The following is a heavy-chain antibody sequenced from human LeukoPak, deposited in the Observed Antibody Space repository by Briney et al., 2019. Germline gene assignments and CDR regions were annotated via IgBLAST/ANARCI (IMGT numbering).Heavy chain of an antibody. CDR3: ARHSETTEFDY. J-gene: IGHJ4*02. D-gene: IGHD4-11*01. V-gene: IGHV4-59*08. Sequence: SETLSLTCTVSGGSISSYYWSWIRQPPGQGLEWIGNINTSCGTKYNASLKSRVTISVDTSKNQFSLKLSAVTAAYTAVYYCARHSETTEFDYWGQGTPVTVSS. CDR1: GGSISSYY. CDR2: INTSCGT.